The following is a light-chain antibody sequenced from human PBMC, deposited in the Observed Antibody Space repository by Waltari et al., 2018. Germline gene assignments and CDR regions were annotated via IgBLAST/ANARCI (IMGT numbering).Light chain of an antibody. J-gene: IGLJ3*02. CDR1: GSGLRNPY. CDR2: GDN. CDR3: AGWDNNLGVVV. V-gene: IGLV1-51*01. Sequence: QSVLTQPPSLSAAPGQKVTIPCPASGSGLRNPYLSWYQQPPGTAPKPLVYGDNNRPSGIPDRFSASKSDTSVTLGITGLQTGDEATYFCAGWDNNLGVVVFAGGTKLTVL.